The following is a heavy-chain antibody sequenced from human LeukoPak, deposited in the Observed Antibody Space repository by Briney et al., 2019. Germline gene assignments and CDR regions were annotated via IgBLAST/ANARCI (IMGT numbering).Heavy chain of an antibody. D-gene: IGHD6-13*01. Sequence: PSETLSLTCTVSGGSISSYYWSWIRQPPGKGLEWIGYIYYSGSTNYNPSLKSRVTISVDTSKNQFPLKLSSVTAADTAVYYCARQRAAGANYDYWGQGTLVTVSS. CDR3: ARQRAAGANYDY. CDR2: IYYSGST. V-gene: IGHV4-59*08. J-gene: IGHJ4*02. CDR1: GGSISSYY.